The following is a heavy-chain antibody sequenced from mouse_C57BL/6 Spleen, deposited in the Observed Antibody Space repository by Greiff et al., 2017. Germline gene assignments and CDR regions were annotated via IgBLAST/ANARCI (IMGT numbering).Heavy chain of an antibody. CDR1: GYSITSGYY. D-gene: IGHD2-4*01. CDR2: ISYDGSN. J-gene: IGHJ3*01. Sequence: EVQLVESGPGLVKPSQSLSLTCSVTGYSITSGYYWNWIRQFPGNKLEWMGYISYDGSNNYNPSLKNRISITRDTSKNQFFLKLNSVTTEDTATYYCARDDYDGWFAYWGQGTLVTVSA. CDR3: ARDDYDGWFAY. V-gene: IGHV3-6*01.